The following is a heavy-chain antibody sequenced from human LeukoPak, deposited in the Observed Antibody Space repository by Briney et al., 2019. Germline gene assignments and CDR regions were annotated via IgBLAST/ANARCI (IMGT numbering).Heavy chain of an antibody. J-gene: IGHJ6*03. CDR2: IGPTGSDR. CDR3: AASIPFSNNYYYYYYMDV. Sequence: GGSLRLSCTASGLTFSTSGFNWVRQAPGKGLEWVASIGPTGSDRYHAESITGRFTISRDNANNFLYLQMNSLRAEDTAVYYCAASIPFSNNYYYYYYMDVWGKGTTVTVSS. V-gene: IGHV3-21*06. CDR1: GLTFSTSG. D-gene: IGHD2/OR15-2a*01.